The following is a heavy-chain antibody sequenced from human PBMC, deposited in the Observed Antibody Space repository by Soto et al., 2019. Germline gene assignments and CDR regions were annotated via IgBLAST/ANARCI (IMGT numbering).Heavy chain of an antibody. D-gene: IGHD5-12*01. CDR3: ARDHSYEVATYRGWFTSRLGDPYHSGMDV. CDR2: ISSSGSTI. V-gene: IGHV3-48*03. CDR1: GFTFSSYE. Sequence: PGGSLRLSCAASGFTFSSYEMNWVRQAPGKGLEGVSYISSSGSTIYYADSVKGRFTISRDNAKNSLYLQMNSLRAEDTAVYYCARDHSYEVATYRGWFTSRLGDPYHSGMDVWGQGTTVTVSS. J-gene: IGHJ6*02.